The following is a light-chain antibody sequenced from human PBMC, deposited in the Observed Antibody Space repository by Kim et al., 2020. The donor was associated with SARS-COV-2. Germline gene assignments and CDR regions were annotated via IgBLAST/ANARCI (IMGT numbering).Light chain of an antibody. CDR2: QDS. CDR1: KLGDKY. V-gene: IGLV3-1*01. J-gene: IGLJ3*02. Sequence: VSPGQTARLTCSGDKLGDKYACWYQQKPGQSPVLVIDQDSKRPSGIPERFSGSNSGNTATLTISGTQTMDEADYYCQAWDSSTGVFGGGTQLTVL. CDR3: QAWDSSTGV.